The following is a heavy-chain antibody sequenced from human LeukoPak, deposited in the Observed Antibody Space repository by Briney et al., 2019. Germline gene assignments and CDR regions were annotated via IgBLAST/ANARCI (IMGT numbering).Heavy chain of an antibody. CDR3: ARDTNNGLDV. D-gene: IGHD1-14*01. CDR1: GFTFSEYY. J-gene: IGHJ6*02. V-gene: IGHV3-11*01. Sequence: GGSLRLSCAASGFTFSEYYIIWIPQAPGKGLEWVSHISSSDSLMQYADSVRGRFTITRDNAQNFMSLQMNNLKPEDTAVYYCARDTNNGLDVWGRGTTVTVS. CDR2: ISSSDSLM.